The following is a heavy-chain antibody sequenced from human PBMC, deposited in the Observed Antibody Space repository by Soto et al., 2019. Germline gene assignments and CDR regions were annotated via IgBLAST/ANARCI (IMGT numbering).Heavy chain of an antibody. CDR2: INHSGST. D-gene: IGHD6-19*01. Sequence: SEPLSLTGAVYGGSFSVYYWSWILQPPWKGLEWIGEINHSGSTNYNPSLKSRVTISVDTSKNQFSLKLSSVTAADTAVYYCARGLYSSGWYFRYYFDYWGQGTLVTVSS. J-gene: IGHJ4*02. CDR3: ARGLYSSGWYFRYYFDY. CDR1: GGSFSVYY. V-gene: IGHV4-34*01.